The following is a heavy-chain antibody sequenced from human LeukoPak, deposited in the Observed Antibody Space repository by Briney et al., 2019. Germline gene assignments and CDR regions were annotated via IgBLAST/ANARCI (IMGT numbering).Heavy chain of an antibody. V-gene: IGHV1-69*13. CDR3: ATASGGVVGAVDAFDI. D-gene: IGHD1-26*01. CDR2: IIPIFGTA. Sequence: SVKVSCKASGGTFGSYAISWVRQAPGQGLEWMGGIIPIFGTANYAQKFRGRVTITADESTSTAYMELSSLRSEDTAVYYCATASGGVVGAVDAFDIWGQGTMVTVSS. J-gene: IGHJ3*02. CDR1: GGTFGSYA.